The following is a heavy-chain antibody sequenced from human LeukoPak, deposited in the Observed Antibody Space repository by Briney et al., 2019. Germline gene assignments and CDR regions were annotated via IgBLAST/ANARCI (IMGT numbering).Heavy chain of an antibody. V-gene: IGHV1-18*01. D-gene: IGHD3-10*01. CDR2: ISTYNGNT. Sequence: ASVKVSCKASGYTFTSYGISWVRQAPGHPLEWIGWISTYNGNTDCAQNLQGRVTMTTDTSTTTAYMELRSLRSDDTAVYYCARAALYYYGSGSYSGDLWGQGTMVTVSS. CDR3: ARAALYYYGSGSYSGDL. J-gene: IGHJ3*01. CDR1: GYTFTSYG.